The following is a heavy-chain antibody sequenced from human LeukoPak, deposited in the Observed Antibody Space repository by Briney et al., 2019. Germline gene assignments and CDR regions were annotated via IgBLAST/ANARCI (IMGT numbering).Heavy chain of an antibody. D-gene: IGHD3-10*01. CDR2: IDPSDSYT. J-gene: IGHJ3*02. CDR1: GYSFTSYR. V-gene: IGHV5-10-1*01. CDR3: ARHSLLWFGELGDAFDI. Sequence: GESLKISCKGSGYSFTSYRISWVRQMPGKGLEWMGRIDPSDSYTNYSPSFQGHVTISADKSISTAYLQWSSLKASDTAMYYCARHSLLWFGELGDAFDIWGQGTMVTVSS.